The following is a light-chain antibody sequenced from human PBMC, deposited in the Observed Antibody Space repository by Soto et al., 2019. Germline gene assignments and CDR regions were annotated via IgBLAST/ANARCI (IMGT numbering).Light chain of an antibody. Sequence: DIQMTQSPSSLSASVGDRVTITCQASQDINIYLNWYQQKPGKAPKLLIYGASNLATGVPYRFSGSGSGTDFTLAISSLEPEDFATXXXXXXXXLPTFGQGTRLEIK. J-gene: IGKJ5*01. CDR2: GAS. CDR3: XXXXXLPT. CDR1: QDINIY. V-gene: IGKV1-33*01.